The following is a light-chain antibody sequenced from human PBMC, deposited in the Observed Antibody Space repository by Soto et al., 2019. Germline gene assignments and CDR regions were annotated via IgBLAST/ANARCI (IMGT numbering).Light chain of an antibody. Sequence: QPVLTQPPSASGTPGQRVTISCSGSSSNIGTNTVNWYQQLPGTAPKLLIYSNNQRPSGVPDRFSGSKSGTSASLAISGLQSEDEADYYCAAWDDSLSGNVFGSGTKVTVL. J-gene: IGLJ1*01. CDR3: AAWDDSLSGNV. V-gene: IGLV1-44*01. CDR2: SNN. CDR1: SSNIGTNT.